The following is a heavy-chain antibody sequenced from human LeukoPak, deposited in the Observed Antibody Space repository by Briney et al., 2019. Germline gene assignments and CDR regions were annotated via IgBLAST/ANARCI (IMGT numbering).Heavy chain of an antibody. CDR3: ARDRAYCGGDCSHYFDY. CDR1: GFTFSSYA. Sequence: GGSLRLSCAASGFTFSSYAMSRVRQAPGKGLEWVSVIYSGASTNYAESVKGRFIISRDNSKNTLYLQMNSLRAEDTAVYYCARDRAYCGGDCSHYFDYWGQGTLVTVSS. CDR2: IYSGAST. D-gene: IGHD2-21*02. V-gene: IGHV3-66*01. J-gene: IGHJ4*02.